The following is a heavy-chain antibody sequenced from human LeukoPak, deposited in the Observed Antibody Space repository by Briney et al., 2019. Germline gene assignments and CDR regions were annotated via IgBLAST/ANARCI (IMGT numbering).Heavy chain of an antibody. CDR3: AREYSTSSEGDYFDY. J-gene: IGHJ4*02. CDR2: IYHSGST. V-gene: IGHV4-59*01. CDR1: GASITTYY. Sequence: SETLSLTCTVSGASITTYYWTWIRQPPGKGLEWGGYIYHSGSTNYNPSLKSRVTISLDTSRNQFSLRLSSVTAADTAVYFCAREYSTSSEGDYFDYWGQGSLVTVSS. D-gene: IGHD6-6*01.